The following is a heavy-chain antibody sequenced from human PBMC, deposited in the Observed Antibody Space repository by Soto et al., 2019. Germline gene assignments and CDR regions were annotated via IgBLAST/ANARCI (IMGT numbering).Heavy chain of an antibody. CDR1: GFTVSNNY. CDR2: IYSGGST. J-gene: IGHJ5*02. V-gene: IGHV3-53*02. CDR3: ARVMVAILSWFDP. D-gene: IGHD2-21*01. Sequence: EVQRVETGGGLIQPGGSLRLSCAASGFTVSNNYMSWVRQAPGKGLEWVSVIYSGGSTYYADSVKGRFTISRDNSKNTLYLQMNSLRAEDTAVYYCARVMVAILSWFDPWGQGTLVTVSS.